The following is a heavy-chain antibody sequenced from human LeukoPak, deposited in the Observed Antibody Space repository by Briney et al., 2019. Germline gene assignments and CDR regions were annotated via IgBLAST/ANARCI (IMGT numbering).Heavy chain of an antibody. Sequence: GGSPRLSCAASGFTFSSYSMNWVRQAPGKGLEWVSSISSSSSYIYYADSVKGRFTISRDNAKNSLYLQMNSLRAEDTAVYYCAREVAESYYFDYWGQGTLVTVSS. J-gene: IGHJ4*02. CDR3: AREVAESYYFDY. CDR1: GFTFSSYS. D-gene: IGHD6-19*01. V-gene: IGHV3-21*01. CDR2: ISSSSSYI.